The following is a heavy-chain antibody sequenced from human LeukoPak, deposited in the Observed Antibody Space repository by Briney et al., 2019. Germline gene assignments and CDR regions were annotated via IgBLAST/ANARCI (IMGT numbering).Heavy chain of an antibody. CDR2: ISGSGGST. V-gene: IGHV3-23*01. D-gene: IGHD4-23*01. CDR1: AFTFSSYA. J-gene: IGHJ3*02. Sequence: GGSLRLTCAASAFTFSSYAMRWVRQAPGKGLEWVSAISGSGGSTYYADSVKGRFTISRDNSKNTLYLQMSSLRAEDTAVYYCAKETTVAPHLAFDIWGQGTMVTVSS. CDR3: AKETTVAPHLAFDI.